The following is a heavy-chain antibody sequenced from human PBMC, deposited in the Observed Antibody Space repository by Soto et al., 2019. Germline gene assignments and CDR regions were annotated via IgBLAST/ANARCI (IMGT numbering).Heavy chain of an antibody. Sequence: QVQLVQSGAEVKKPGSSVKVSCEAPGGTFDHAAITWVRQAPGQGLEWMGGINPMFNSTHYAQKFQGRVTITADAATSTAFMELRRLRSDDTAVYYCARQILAAEYWGQGTLLVVSS. V-gene: IGHV1-69*01. D-gene: IGHD2-15*01. J-gene: IGHJ4*02. CDR3: ARQILAAEY. CDR1: GGTFDHAA. CDR2: INPMFNST.